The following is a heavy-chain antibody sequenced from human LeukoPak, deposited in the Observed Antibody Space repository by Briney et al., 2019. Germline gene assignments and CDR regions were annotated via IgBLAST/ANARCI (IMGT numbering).Heavy chain of an antibody. CDR1: GGSFSGYY. CDR2: INHSGST. CDR3: ARSRLLWFGEPYDY. Sequence: PSETLSLIRAVYGGSFSGYYWSWIRQPPGKGLEWIGEINHSGSTNYNPSLKSRVTISVDTSKNQFSLKLSSVTAADTAVYYCARSRLLWFGEPYDYWGQGTLVTVSS. J-gene: IGHJ4*02. V-gene: IGHV4-34*01. D-gene: IGHD3-10*01.